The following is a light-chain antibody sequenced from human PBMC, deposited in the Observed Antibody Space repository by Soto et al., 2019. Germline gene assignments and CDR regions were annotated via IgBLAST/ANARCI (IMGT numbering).Light chain of an antibody. V-gene: IGKV3D-20*02. J-gene: IGKJ5*01. CDR3: QQRSNWFT. CDR1: QSVRSSH. CDR2: DAS. Sequence: EIVLTQSPGTLSFSPGERATLSCRTSQSVRSSHLAWYQQKPGQAPRLLIYDASSRATGIPARFSGSGSGTDFTLTISSLEPEDFAVYYCQQRSNWFTFGQGTRLEI.